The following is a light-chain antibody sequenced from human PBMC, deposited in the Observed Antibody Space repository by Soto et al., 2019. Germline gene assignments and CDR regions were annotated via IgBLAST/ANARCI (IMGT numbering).Light chain of an antibody. CDR1: QGIANF. CDR3: QEFNSSPIP. Sequence: IQLTQSPSSLSASVGDRVTISCRASQGIANFLAWYQQKPGKAPKLLIYAASTLQSGVPSRFSGSESGTDFTLTISILQPENFETYYGQEFNSSPIPFGPGTKVVI. V-gene: IGKV1-9*01. CDR2: AAS. J-gene: IGKJ3*01.